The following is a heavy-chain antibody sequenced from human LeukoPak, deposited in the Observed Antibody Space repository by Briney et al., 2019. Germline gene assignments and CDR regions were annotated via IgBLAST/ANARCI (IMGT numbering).Heavy chain of an antibody. CDR3: ARGTLPIFGVVTYPYYFDY. CDR1: GFTVSSNY. D-gene: IGHD3-3*02. Sequence: TGGSLRLSCAASGFTVSSNYMSWVRQAPGKGLEWVSVIYSGGSTYYADSVKGRFTISRDNSKNTLYLQMNSLRAEDTAVYYCARGTLPIFGVVTYPYYFDYWGQGTLVTVSS. J-gene: IGHJ4*02. V-gene: IGHV3-53*01. CDR2: IYSGGST.